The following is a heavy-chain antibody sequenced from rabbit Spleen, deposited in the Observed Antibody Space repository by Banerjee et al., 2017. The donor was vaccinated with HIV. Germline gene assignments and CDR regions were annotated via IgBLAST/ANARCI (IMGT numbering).Heavy chain of an antibody. J-gene: IGHJ4*01. Sequence: EQLEESGGGLVKPEGSLTLTCKASGVSFNSGYDMCWVRQAPGKGLEWIACIAAVSSGDTYSATWAKGRFTISKTSSTTVTLQMTSLTAADTATYFCVRGASSSGYYNLWGQGTLVTVS. CDR2: IAAVSSGDT. D-gene: IGHD1-1*01. CDR3: VRGASSSGYYNL. V-gene: IGHV1S45*01. CDR1: GVSFNSGYD.